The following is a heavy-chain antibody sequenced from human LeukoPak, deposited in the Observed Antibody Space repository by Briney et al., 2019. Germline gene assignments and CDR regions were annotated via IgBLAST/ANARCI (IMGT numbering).Heavy chain of an antibody. CDR3: AREGGPKWFDP. Sequence: GGSLRLSCAASGFTFSDYAMHWVRQAPGKGLEWVAVISYDGSNRYYAESVKSRFTISRDNSKNTLYLQMNSLRAEDTAVYYCAREGGPKWFDPWGQGTLVTVSS. D-gene: IGHD3-16*01. J-gene: IGHJ5*02. CDR1: GFTFSDYA. CDR2: ISYDGSNR. V-gene: IGHV3-30*04.